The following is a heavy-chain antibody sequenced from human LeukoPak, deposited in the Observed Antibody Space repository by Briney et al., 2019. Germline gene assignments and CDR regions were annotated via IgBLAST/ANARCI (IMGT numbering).Heavy chain of an antibody. V-gene: IGHV3-23*01. D-gene: IGHD3-3*01. CDR3: AKGGYDFWSGYPFDY. CDR2: ISGSGGST. CDR1: GFTFSDYA. J-gene: IGHJ4*02. Sequence: GSLRLSCAASGFTFSDYAMTWVRQAPGKGLQWVSLISGSGGSTYYADSVKGRFTISRDNSKNTLYLQMNSLRAEDTAVYYCAKGGYDFWSGYPFDYWGQGTLVTVSS.